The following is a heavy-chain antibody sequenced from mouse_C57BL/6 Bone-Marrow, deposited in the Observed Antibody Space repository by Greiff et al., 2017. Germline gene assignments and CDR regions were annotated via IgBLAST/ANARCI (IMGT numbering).Heavy chain of an antibody. Sequence: EVQLQQSGPELVKPGASVKMSCKASGYTFTDYNMHWVKQSHGKSLEWIGYINPNNGGTSSNQKFKGKATLTVNKSSSTAYMELRSLTSEDSAVYYCAGDYYGSRWGYWGQGTTLTVSS. V-gene: IGHV1-22*01. J-gene: IGHJ2*01. D-gene: IGHD1-1*01. CDR3: AGDYYGSRWGY. CDR1: GYTFTDYN. CDR2: INPNNGGT.